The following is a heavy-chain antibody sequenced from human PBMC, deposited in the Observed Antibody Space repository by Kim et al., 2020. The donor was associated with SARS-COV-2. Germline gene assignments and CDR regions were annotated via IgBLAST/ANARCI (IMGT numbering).Heavy chain of an antibody. CDR3: AGDYGDYCFDP. V-gene: IGHV4-39*02. Sequence: TYARPSHKGPATISVDTSKNQFSLKLSAVTAADTAVYYCAGDYGDYCFDPWGQGTLVTVSS. D-gene: IGHD4-17*01. CDR2: T. J-gene: IGHJ5*02.